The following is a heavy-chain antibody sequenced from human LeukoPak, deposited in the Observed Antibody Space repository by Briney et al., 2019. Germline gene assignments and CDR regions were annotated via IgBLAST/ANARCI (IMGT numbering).Heavy chain of an antibody. V-gene: IGHV3-48*03. CDR1: GFTFSSYE. J-gene: IGHJ4*02. D-gene: IGHD3-22*01. Sequence: PGGSLRLSCEASGFTFSSYEMNWVRQAPGRGLEWVSYISSSGSTIYYADSVKGRFTISRDNAKNSLYLQMNSLRAEDTAVYYCARDFATAYYYDSSGYYGGGGWGQGTLVTVSS. CDR3: ARDFATAYYYDSSGYYGGGG. CDR2: ISSSGSTI.